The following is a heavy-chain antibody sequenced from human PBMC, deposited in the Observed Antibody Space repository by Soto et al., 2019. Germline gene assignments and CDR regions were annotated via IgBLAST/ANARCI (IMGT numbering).Heavy chain of an antibody. CDR3: ARGLRFWEDYYYYYYMDV. CDR1: GGSISSYY. CDR2: IYYSGST. D-gene: IGHD3-3*01. Sequence: QVQLQESGPGLVKPSETLSLTCTVSGGSISSYYWSWIRQPPGKGLEWIGYIYYSGSTNYNPSLTSRVTISVYTSKNQFSLKLSSVTAADTAVYYCARGLRFWEDYYYYYYMDVWGKGTTVTVSS. J-gene: IGHJ6*03. V-gene: IGHV4-59*08.